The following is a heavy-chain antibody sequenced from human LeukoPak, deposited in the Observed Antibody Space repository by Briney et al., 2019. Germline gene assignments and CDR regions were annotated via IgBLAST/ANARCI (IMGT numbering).Heavy chain of an antibody. D-gene: IGHD3-3*01. CDR1: GGSISNYY. Sequence: PSETLSLTCTVSGGSISNYYWGWIRQPPGKGLEWIGSIYYSGSTYYNPSLKSRVTISVDTSKNQFSLKLSSVTAADTAVYYCAKHNNFWSGYADHWGQGTLVTVSS. V-gene: IGHV4-39*01. J-gene: IGHJ4*02. CDR2: IYYSGST. CDR3: AKHNNFWSGYADH.